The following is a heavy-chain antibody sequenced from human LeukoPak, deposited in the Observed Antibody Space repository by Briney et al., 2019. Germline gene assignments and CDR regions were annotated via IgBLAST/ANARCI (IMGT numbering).Heavy chain of an antibody. V-gene: IGHV3-30*18. J-gene: IGHJ4*02. CDR3: AKPSDGYNIWDSFDY. CDR1: GFTFSSYG. D-gene: IGHD5-24*01. CDR2: ISYDGSNK. Sequence: PGRSLRLSCAASGFTFSSYGTHWVRQAPGKGLEWVAVISYDGSNKYYADSVKGRFTISRDNSKNTLYLQMNSLRAEDTAVYYCAKPSDGYNIWDSFDYWGQGTLVTVSS.